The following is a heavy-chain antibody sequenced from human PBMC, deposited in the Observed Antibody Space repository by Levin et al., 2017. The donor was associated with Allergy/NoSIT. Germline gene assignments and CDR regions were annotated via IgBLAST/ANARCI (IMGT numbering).Heavy chain of an antibody. CDR1: GFSFSSFA. V-gene: IGHV3-23*01. J-gene: IGHJ4*02. D-gene: IGHD1-26*01. CDR3: ATQLVGPDRGGWRYYYDY. Sequence: GESLKISCAASGFSFSSFAMSWVRQSPGKGLEWVSSISGGGELTNYADSVKGRFTVSRDNSKNTLYLQMNSLRGEDTAVYYCATQLVGPDRGGWRYYYDYWGQGTLVTVSS. CDR2: ISGGGELT.